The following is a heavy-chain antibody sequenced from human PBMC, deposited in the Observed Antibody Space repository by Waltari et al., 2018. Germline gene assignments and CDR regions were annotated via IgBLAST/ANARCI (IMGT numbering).Heavy chain of an antibody. Sequence: QVHLVESGGGVVQPGRSLRLSCAASGFSFSSYAMYWVRQAPGKGLEWAAVISFDGKNKYYADSVKCRFAISRDDSKNTLYLQMNSLRTEDTAVYYCATDGTDCSTTSCYFGGIDVWGQGTTVTVSS. D-gene: IGHD2-2*01. CDR3: ATDGTDCSTTSCYFGGIDV. J-gene: IGHJ6*02. CDR1: GFSFSSYA. CDR2: ISFDGKNK. V-gene: IGHV3-30*09.